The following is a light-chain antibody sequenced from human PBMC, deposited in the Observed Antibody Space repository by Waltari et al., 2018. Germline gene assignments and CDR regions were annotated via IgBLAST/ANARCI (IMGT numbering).Light chain of an antibody. Sequence: IVMMQSPATLSVSPGERATLSCRASQSVSSNLAWYQQKPGQAPRLLIYGASTKATGIPARFSGSGSGTEFTLTISSLQSEDFAVYYCQQYISFFTFGPGTTVDIK. V-gene: IGKV3D-15*02. CDR3: QQYISFFT. J-gene: IGKJ3*01. CDR1: QSVSSN. CDR2: GAS.